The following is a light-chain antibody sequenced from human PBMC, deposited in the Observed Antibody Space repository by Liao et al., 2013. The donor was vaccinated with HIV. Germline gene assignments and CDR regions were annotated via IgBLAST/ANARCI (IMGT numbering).Light chain of an antibody. J-gene: IGLJ1*01. Sequence: SYELTQPPSVSVSPGQTATITCSGDKLGDKYVAWYQQKPGLSPVEVLYQDNNRPSGIPERFSGSISGNTATLTISGAQPMDEADYYCLAWDLSTEVFGTGTWVTVL. CDR1: KLGDKY. CDR2: QDN. CDR3: LAWDLSTEV. V-gene: IGLV3-1*01.